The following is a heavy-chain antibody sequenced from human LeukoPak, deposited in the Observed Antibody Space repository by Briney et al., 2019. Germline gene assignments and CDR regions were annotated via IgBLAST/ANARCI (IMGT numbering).Heavy chain of an antibody. J-gene: IGHJ4*02. D-gene: IGHD3-22*01. V-gene: IGHV3-23*01. CDR2: IGGSGDST. Sequence: GGSLRRSCAASGFTFSSYAMSWVRQAPGKGLEWVSAIGGSGDSTYYADSVKGRFTISRDNSKNTLYLQMNSLRAEDTAVYYCAKRGGYYDSSGSIDYWGQGTLVTVSS. CDR1: GFTFSSYA. CDR3: AKRGGYYDSSGSIDY.